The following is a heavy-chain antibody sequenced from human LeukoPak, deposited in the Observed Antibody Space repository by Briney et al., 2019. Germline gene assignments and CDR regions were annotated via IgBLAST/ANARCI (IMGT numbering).Heavy chain of an antibody. CDR2: IRSSSSYI. CDR3: ARPGIAVAGEFFDY. D-gene: IGHD6-19*01. J-gene: IGHJ4*02. Sequence: NSGGSLRLSCAASGFTFSTYAMSWVRQAPGKGLEWVSFIRSSSSYIYYADSVKGRFTISRDNAKNSLYLQMNSLRAEDTAVYYCARPGIAVAGEFFDYWGQGTLVTVSS. V-gene: IGHV3-21*01. CDR1: GFTFSTYA.